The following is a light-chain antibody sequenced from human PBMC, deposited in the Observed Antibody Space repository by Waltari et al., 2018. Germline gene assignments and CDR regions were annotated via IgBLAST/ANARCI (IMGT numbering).Light chain of an antibody. CDR2: DNN. CDR3: GAWDNSLSVGL. V-gene: IGLV1-51*01. CDR1: RSNIGRSY. J-gene: IGLJ2*01. Sequence: QSVLTQSPSVSAAPGQKVTISCSGSRSNIGRSYVSWYQQVPGTAPKLLIYDNNKRHSGVSDRFSGSRSGTSASLAITGLQTGDEADYYCGAWDNSLSVGLFGGGTRLTVL.